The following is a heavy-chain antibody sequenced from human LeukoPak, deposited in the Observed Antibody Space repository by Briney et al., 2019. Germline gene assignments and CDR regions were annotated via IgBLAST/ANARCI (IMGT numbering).Heavy chain of an antibody. J-gene: IGHJ3*02. CDR3: ARDGSNYYDSSGYWAAAFDI. CDR1: GFTFSSYA. D-gene: IGHD3-22*01. V-gene: IGHV3-23*01. CDR2: ISGSGGST. Sequence: PGGSLRLSCAASGFTFSSYAMSWVRQAPGKGLEWVSAISGSGGSTYYADSVKGRFTISRDNSKNTLYLQMNSLRAEDTAVYYCARDGSNYYDSSGYWAAAFDIWGQGTMVTVSS.